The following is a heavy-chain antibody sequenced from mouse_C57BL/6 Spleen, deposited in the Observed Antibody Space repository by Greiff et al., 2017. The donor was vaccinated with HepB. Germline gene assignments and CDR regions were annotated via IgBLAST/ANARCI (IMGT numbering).Heavy chain of an antibody. D-gene: IGHD1-1*01. J-gene: IGHJ4*01. CDR3: ARQDYYGSSPDY. CDR2: ISSGGSYT. Sequence: EVMLVESGGDLVKPGGSLKLSCAASGFTFSSYGMSWVRQTPDKRLEWVATISSGGSYTYYPDSVKGRFTISRDNAKNTLYLQMSSLKSEDTAMYYCARQDYYGSSPDYWGQGTSVTVSS. CDR1: GFTFSSYG. V-gene: IGHV5-6*01.